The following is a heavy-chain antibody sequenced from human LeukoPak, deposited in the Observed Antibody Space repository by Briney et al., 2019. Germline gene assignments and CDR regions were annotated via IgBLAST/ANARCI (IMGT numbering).Heavy chain of an antibody. Sequence: ASVKVSCKASGYSFSSYGLSWVRQAPGQGPEWKGWINTYNGDTNYAESLQGRVTMTTDTSTYTAYMELRSLRSDDTAVYYCARDSTIYGDYNIDYWGQGTLVSVSS. D-gene: IGHD4-17*01. CDR1: GYSFSSYG. J-gene: IGHJ4*02. CDR2: INTYNGDT. V-gene: IGHV1-18*01. CDR3: ARDSTIYGDYNIDY.